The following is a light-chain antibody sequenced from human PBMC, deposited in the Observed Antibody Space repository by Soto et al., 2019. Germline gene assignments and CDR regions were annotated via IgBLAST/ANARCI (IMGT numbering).Light chain of an antibody. J-gene: IGKJ4*01. CDR3: QQYGSSPR. Sequence: EIVLTQSPGTLSLSPRERATLSCRATQSVSSSYLAWYQQKPGQAPRLLIYGASSTATGIPDRFSGSGSGTDFTVNISRREPEDFAVYYCQQYGSSPRFGGGTKVEIK. CDR1: QSVSSSY. V-gene: IGKV3-20*01. CDR2: GAS.